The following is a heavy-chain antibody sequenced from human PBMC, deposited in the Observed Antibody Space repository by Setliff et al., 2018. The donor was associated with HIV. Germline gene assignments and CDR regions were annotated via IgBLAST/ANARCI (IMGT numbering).Heavy chain of an antibody. D-gene: IGHD6-13*01. CDR2: INPNSGGT. J-gene: IGHJ4*02. CDR3: ARGRAEGRIADPAGIRD. CDR1: GYTFTGYY. V-gene: IGHV1-2*04. Sequence: VKVSCKASGYTFTGYYMHWVRQAPGQGLEWMGWINPNSGGTNYAQKFQGWVTMTRDTSISIAYMELSRLRSDDTAVYYCARGRAEGRIADPAGIRDWGQGTLVTVSS.